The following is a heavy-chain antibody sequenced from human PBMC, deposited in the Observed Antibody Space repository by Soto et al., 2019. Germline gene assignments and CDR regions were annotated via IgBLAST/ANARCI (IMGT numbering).Heavy chain of an antibody. CDR1: GYTFTSYG. V-gene: IGHV1-18*04. CDR3: ATTLLKGDCSSTSCYTTPFFDY. D-gene: IGHD2-2*02. CDR2: ISAYNGNT. Sequence: QVQLVQSGAEVKKPGASVKVSCKASGYTFTSYGISWVRQAPGQGLEWMGWISAYNGNTNYAQKLQGRVTMTTDTSTSTAYMELRSLRSDDTAVSYCATTLLKGDCSSTSCYTTPFFDYWGQGTLVTVSS. J-gene: IGHJ4*02.